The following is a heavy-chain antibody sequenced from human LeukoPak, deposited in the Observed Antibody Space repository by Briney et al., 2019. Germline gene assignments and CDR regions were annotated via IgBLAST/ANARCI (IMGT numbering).Heavy chain of an antibody. D-gene: IGHD2-15*01. V-gene: IGHV4-59*08. CDR1: GGSISSYY. CDR3: ARHLGRNWWAETALDY. Sequence: SETLSLTCTVSGGSISSYYWSWIRQPPGKGLEWIGYIYYSGSTNYNPSLKSRVTISVDTSKNQFSLKLSSVTAADTAVYYCARHLGRNWWAETALDYWGQGTLVTVSS. CDR2: IYYSGST. J-gene: IGHJ4*02.